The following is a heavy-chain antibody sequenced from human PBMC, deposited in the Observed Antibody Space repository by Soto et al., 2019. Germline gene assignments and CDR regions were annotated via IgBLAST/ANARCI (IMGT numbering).Heavy chain of an antibody. V-gene: IGHV4-59*01. CDR3: ARGAADTAMVDS. J-gene: IGHJ4*02. Sequence: PSETLSLTCTVSVGSISSYYWTWIRQPPGKGLEWLGYIFYSGSTFYNPSLKSRVTISIHTSKSQFSLQLTSVTAADTAVYYCARGAADTAMVDSWGQGTLVTVSS. D-gene: IGHD5-18*01. CDR1: VGSISSYY. CDR2: IFYSGST.